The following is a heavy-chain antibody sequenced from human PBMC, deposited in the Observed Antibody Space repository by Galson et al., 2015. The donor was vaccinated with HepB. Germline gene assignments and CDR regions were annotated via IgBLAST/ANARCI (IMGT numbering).Heavy chain of an antibody. CDR3: AKDRGIAVAGPVDC. D-gene: IGHD6-19*01. J-gene: IGHJ4*02. CDR2: ISYDGSHK. CDR1: GFTFSSYA. Sequence: SLRLSCAASGFTFSSYAMSWVRQAPGKGLEWVAVISYDGSHKNYADSVKGRFTISRDNSKNTVYLQMNSLRAEDTAVYYCAKDRGIAVAGPVDCWGQGTLVTVPS. V-gene: IGHV3-30*18.